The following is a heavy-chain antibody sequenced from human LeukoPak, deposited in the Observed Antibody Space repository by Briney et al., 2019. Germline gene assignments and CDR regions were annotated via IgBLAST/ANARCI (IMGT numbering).Heavy chain of an antibody. CDR2: IWYDGSKK. J-gene: IGHJ4*02. CDR1: GFTFSSHG. V-gene: IGHV3-33*01. CDR3: ARDSLRPSSSSDPSGHFSLDY. Sequence: GGSLRLSCAASGFTFSSHGFHWVRQAPGKGLEWVAVIWYDGSKKYYADSVKGRFTIFRDDSKSTVYLQINSLRAEDTAFYYCARDSLRPSSSSDPSGHFSLDYWGQGTPVTVSS. D-gene: IGHD3-22*01.